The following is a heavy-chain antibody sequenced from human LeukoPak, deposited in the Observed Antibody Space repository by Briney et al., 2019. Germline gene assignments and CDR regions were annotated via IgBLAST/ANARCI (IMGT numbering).Heavy chain of an antibody. CDR1: GGSISSHY. CDR2: IYYSGST. V-gene: IGHV4-59*11. J-gene: IGHJ4*02. CDR3: ARGAGSY. D-gene: IGHD3-10*01. Sequence: SVTLSLTCTVSGGSISSHYWSWIRQPPGKGLEWIGYIYYSGSTNYNPSLKSRVTISVDTSKNQFSLKLSSVTAADTAVYYCARGAGSYWGQGTLVTVSS.